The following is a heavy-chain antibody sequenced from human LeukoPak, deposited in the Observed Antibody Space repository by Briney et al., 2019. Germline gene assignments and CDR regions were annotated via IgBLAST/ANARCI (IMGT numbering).Heavy chain of an antibody. CDR2: INTNTGNP. D-gene: IGHD3-22*01. J-gene: IGHJ3*02. CDR3: ARFPNGWLPDAFDI. Sequence: GASVKVPCKASGYTFTGYYMHWVRQALGQGLEWMGWINTNTGNPTYAQGFTGRFVFSLDTSVSTAYLQISSLKAEDTAVYYCARFPNGWLPDAFDIWGQGTMVTVSS. V-gene: IGHV7-4-1*02. CDR1: GYTFTGYY.